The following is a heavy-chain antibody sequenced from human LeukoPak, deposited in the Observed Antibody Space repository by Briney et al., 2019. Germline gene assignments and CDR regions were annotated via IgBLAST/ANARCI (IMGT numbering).Heavy chain of an antibody. CDR3: AKGNSKWLVGAYFDY. V-gene: IGHV3-23*01. CDR1: GFTFSRYA. Sequence: GGSLRLSCAASGFTFSRYAMSWVRQAPGKGLEWVSAISGSGDSTYYADSLKGRFTISRDNSKNTLYLQMNSLRAEDTAVYYCAKGNSKWLVGAYFDYWGQGTLVTVSS. J-gene: IGHJ4*02. CDR2: ISGSGDST. D-gene: IGHD6-19*01.